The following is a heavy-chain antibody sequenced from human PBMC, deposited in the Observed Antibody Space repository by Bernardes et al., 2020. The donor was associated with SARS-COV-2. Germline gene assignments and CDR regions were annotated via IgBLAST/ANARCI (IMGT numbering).Heavy chain of an antibody. J-gene: IGHJ6*02. CDR3: AIPPTNYDRYGMDV. CDR1: GYTFTGYY. CDR2: INPNSGGT. D-gene: IGHD3-22*01. Sequence: ASVKVSCKASGYTFTGYYIHWVRQAPGQGLEWMGWINPNSGGTNYAQKFQDRVTMTRDTSIRTAYMELRRLRSDDTAVYYCAIPPTNYDRYGMDVWGQWTTVTVSS. V-gene: IGHV1-2*02.